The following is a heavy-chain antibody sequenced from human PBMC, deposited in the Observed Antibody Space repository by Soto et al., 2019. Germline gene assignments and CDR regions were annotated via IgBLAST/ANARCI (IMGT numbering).Heavy chain of an antibody. V-gene: IGHV1-2*02. D-gene: IGHD3-22*01. CDR3: ARPYYYDSTGYYRKPDAFDI. CDR2: INPNSGGT. CDR1: GFPEYY. J-gene: IGHJ3*02. Sequence: XPVKVSCGASGFPEYYVHLGRQAPGQGVEWMGWINPNSGGTDYAQKFQGRVTMTRDTSISTAYMELSRLRSDDTAVYYCARPYYYDSTGYYRKPDAFDIWGQGTMVTVSS.